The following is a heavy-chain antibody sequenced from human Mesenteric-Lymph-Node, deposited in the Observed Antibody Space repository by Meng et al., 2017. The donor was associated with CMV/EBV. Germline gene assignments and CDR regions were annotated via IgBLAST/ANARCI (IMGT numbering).Heavy chain of an antibody. CDR1: TFSSYT. CDR3: ARVRYCSSTSCYGYNGFDP. Sequence: TFSSYTISWVRQAAGQGLEWMGRIIPILGIANYAQKLQGRVTITADKSTSTAYMELSSLRSEDTAVYYCARVRYCSSTSCYGYNGFDPWGQGTLVTVSS. J-gene: IGHJ5*02. CDR2: IIPILGIA. V-gene: IGHV1-69*02. D-gene: IGHD2-2*01.